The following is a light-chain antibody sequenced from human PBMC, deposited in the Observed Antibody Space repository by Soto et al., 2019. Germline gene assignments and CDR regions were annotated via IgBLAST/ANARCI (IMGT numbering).Light chain of an antibody. Sequence: EIVITQSPATLSVSPGETATLSCRASHSVGTKLAWYQQRPGQAPRLLISDASTRATSISARFSGSGSVTQFTLTISSLQSADIALYYCHQYSKWPQTFGQGTKVEMK. CDR1: HSVGTK. V-gene: IGKV3-15*01. CDR2: DAS. J-gene: IGKJ1*01. CDR3: HQYSKWPQT.